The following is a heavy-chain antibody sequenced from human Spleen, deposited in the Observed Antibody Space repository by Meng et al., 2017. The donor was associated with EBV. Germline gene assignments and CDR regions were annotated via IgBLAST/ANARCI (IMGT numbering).Heavy chain of an antibody. CDR1: GDSISSNNW. CDR2: IYHGGIA. Sequence: QASLDDSGPGLVKPSETLSLTCTVSGDSISSNNWWSWARQPPGKGLEWIGEIYHGGIAYYNPSLKSRVTISVDKSKNQFSLNLTSVTAADTAVYYCARFTSMVRGAFDPWGQGTLVTVSS. CDR3: ARFTSMVRGAFDP. V-gene: IGHV4-4*02. D-gene: IGHD3-10*01. J-gene: IGHJ5*02.